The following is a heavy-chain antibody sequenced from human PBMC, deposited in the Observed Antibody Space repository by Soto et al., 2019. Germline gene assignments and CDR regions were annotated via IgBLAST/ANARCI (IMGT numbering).Heavy chain of an antibody. J-gene: IGHJ3*02. D-gene: IGHD2-15*01. CDR1: GNTLTESS. V-gene: IGHV1-24*01. CDR2: FHPEDGET. CDR3: AAAMTVVVVRATYPGAFDI. Sequence: GASVKVSCKVSGNTLTESSMHWVRQAPGKGLEWMRGFHPEDGETIYAQKFQGRVTMTEDTSTDTAYMELSSLRSEDTAVYYCAAAMTVVVVRATYPGAFDIWGQGTMVTVSS.